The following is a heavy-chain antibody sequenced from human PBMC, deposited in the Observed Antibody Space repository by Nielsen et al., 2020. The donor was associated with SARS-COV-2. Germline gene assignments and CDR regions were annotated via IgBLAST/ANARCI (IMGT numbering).Heavy chain of an antibody. CDR1: GYSFSTYW. J-gene: IGHJ4*02. V-gene: IGHV5-51*01. CDR3: ARGSNGYDTSGFDY. D-gene: IGHD3-22*01. Sequence: GESLKISCKGSGYSFSTYWIGWVRQMPGKGLEWMGIIYPGDSDTRYSPSFQGLVTISADKSISTAYLQWSSLEASDTAMYYCARGSNGYDTSGFDYWGQGTLATVSS. CDR2: IYPGDSDT.